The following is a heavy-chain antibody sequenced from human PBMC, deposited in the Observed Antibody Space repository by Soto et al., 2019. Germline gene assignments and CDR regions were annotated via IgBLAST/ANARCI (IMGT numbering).Heavy chain of an antibody. CDR3: TTGYYYYDSSGYYWFFDY. Sequence: PGGSLRLSCAASGFTFSNAWMNWVRQAPGKGLEWVGRIKSKTDGGTTDYAAPVKGRFTISRDDSKNTLYLQMNSLKTEDTAVYYCTTGYYYYDSSGYYWFFDYWGQGTLVTVSS. CDR1: GFTFSNAW. D-gene: IGHD3-22*01. CDR2: IKSKTDGGTT. V-gene: IGHV3-15*07. J-gene: IGHJ4*02.